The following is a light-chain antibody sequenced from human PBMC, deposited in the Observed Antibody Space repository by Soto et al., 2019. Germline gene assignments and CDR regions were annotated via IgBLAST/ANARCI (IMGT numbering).Light chain of an antibody. CDR1: QSVSSSY. Sequence: EIVLTQSPGTLSLSPGERATLSCRASQSVSSSYLAWYQQKPGQAPRLLIYGASSRATGIPDRFSGSGSGTDFPLTISRLEPEDFAVYYCQQYGSSAFTFGGGNKGEIK. V-gene: IGKV3-20*01. CDR2: GAS. J-gene: IGKJ4*01. CDR3: QQYGSSAFT.